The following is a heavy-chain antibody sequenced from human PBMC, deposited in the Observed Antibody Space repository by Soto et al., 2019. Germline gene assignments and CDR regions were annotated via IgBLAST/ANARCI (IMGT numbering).Heavy chain of an antibody. Sequence: SETLSLTCTVSGGSISSGDYYWSWIRQPPGKGLEWIGYIYYSGSTYYNPSLKSRVTISVDTSKNQFPLKLSSVTAADTAVYYCARGRRLGATGRGTYYYYGMDVWGQGTTVTVSS. CDR1: GGSISSGDYY. CDR3: ARGRRLGATGRGTYYYYGMDV. D-gene: IGHD1-26*01. CDR2: IYYSGST. V-gene: IGHV4-30-4*01. J-gene: IGHJ6*02.